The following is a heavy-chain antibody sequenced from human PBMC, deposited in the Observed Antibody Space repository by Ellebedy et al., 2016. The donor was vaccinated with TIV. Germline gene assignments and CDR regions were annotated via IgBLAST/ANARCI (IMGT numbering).Heavy chain of an antibody. J-gene: IGHJ6*01. V-gene: IGHV3-15*01. CDR2: IKTEAEGGTA. Sequence: GESLKISXVASGFTFSDAWMTWVRQAPGKGLERVGRIKTEAEGGTAQYAAPLNGRFTISRDDSKNTLHLQMNSLKIEDTAVYYCARDRAPEGYGMDVWGQGTTVTVYS. D-gene: IGHD3-10*01. CDR1: GFTFSDAW. CDR3: ARDRAPEGYGMDV.